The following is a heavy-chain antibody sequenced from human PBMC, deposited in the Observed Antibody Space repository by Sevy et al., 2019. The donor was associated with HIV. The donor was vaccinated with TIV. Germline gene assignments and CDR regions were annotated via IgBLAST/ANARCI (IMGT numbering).Heavy chain of an antibody. CDR1: SASISADY. Sequence: SETLSLTCAVSSASISADYWSWIRQPPGKGLEWIGYIYYSGSTSYNPSLKSRTSISMDTSRNQFSLKLTSVTAADTAVYLCARSRRSGSYGDFDYWGRGARVTVSS. CDR2: IYYSGST. J-gene: IGHJ4*02. V-gene: IGHV4-59*01. D-gene: IGHD1-26*01. CDR3: ARSRRSGSYGDFDY.